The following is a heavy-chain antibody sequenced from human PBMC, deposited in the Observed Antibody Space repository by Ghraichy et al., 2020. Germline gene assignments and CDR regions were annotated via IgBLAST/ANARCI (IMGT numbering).Heavy chain of an antibody. V-gene: IGHV4-61*01. J-gene: IGHJ1*01. CDR3: AGEHSSGWYDVGLQH. CDR2: MYYSGIS. Sequence: SETLSLTCTVSGGSVGSGTYYWSWIRQPPGKGLEWIANMYYSGISNYNPSLKSRVTISLDTSKNQFSLNLTSVTAADTAVYYCAGEHSSGWYDVGLQHWGQGSLVTVSS. D-gene: IGHD6-19*01. CDR1: GGSVGSGTYY.